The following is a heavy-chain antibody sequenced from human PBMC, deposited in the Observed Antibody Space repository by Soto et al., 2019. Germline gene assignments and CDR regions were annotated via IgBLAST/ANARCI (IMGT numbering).Heavy chain of an antibody. V-gene: IGHV1-24*01. CDR1: GYTLTELS. Sequence: ASVKVSCKVSGYTLTELSMHWVRQAPGKGLEWMGGFDPEDGETIYAQKFQGRVTMTEDTSTDTAYMELSSLRSEDTAVYYCATDQQLVQEVYYYGMDVWGLGTTVTVSS. D-gene: IGHD6-6*01. J-gene: IGHJ6*02. CDR3: ATDQQLVQEVYYYGMDV. CDR2: FDPEDGET.